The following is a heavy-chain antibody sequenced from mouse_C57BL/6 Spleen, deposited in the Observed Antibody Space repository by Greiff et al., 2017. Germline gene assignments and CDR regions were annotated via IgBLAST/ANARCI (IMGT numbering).Heavy chain of an antibody. CDR2: IDPETGGT. J-gene: IGHJ2*01. CDR1: GYTFTDYE. CDR3: TRRGTGICDY. Sequence: QVQLKQSGAELVRPGASVPLSCKASGYTFTDYELHWVKQTPVHGLEWIGAIDPETGGTSYKQKFKGKAIPTADKSSSTAYMELRSLTSEDAAVYYWTRRGTGICDYWGQGTTRTVSS. V-gene: IGHV1-15*01. D-gene: IGHD4-1*01.